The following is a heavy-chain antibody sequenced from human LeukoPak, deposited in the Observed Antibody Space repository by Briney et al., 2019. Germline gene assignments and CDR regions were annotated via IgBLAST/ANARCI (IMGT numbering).Heavy chain of an antibody. V-gene: IGHV1-24*01. CDR2: FDPEDGET. J-gene: IGHJ5*02. Sequence: GASVKVSCKVSGYTLTELSMHWVRQAPGKGLEWMGGFDPEDGETICAQKFQGRVTMTEDTSTDTAYMELSSLRSEDTAVYYCATARSGDNWFDPWGQGTLVTVSS. CDR1: GYTLTELS. CDR3: ATARSGDNWFDP. D-gene: IGHD2-15*01.